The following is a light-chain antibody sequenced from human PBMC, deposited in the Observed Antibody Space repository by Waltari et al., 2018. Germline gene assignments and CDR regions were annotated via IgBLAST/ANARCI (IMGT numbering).Light chain of an antibody. Sequence: QSALTQPPSASGSPGQSVTISCTESDSDVGGHRYVSWYQQHPGKVPKLRIYEVNKRPSGVPDRFSASMSGNTASLTISGLQAGDEADYYCCSYGGTNTVFGGGTRLTVL. V-gene: IGLV2-8*01. CDR2: EVN. J-gene: IGLJ2*01. CDR3: CSYGGTNTV. CDR1: DSDVGGHRY.